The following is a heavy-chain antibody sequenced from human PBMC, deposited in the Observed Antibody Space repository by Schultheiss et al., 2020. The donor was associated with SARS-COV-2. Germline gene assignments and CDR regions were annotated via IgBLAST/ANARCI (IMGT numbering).Heavy chain of an antibody. Sequence: SETLSLTCTVSGGSISSGDYYWSWIRQPPGKGLEWIGYIYSSGSTNYNPSLKSRVTISVDTSKNQFSLKLSSVTAADTAVYYCARSYDFWSGYGFDYWGQGTLVTVSS. CDR2: IYSSGST. CDR1: GGSISSGDYY. J-gene: IGHJ4*02. CDR3: ARSYDFWSGYGFDY. V-gene: IGHV4-61*08. D-gene: IGHD3-3*01.